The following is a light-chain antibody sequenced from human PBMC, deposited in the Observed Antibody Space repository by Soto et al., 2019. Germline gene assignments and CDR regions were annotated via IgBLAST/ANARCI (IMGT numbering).Light chain of an antibody. Sequence: DIQMTQSPSTLSASVGDRVTITCRASQSISSWLAWYQQEPGKAPKLLISTASSLESGVPSRFSGSGSGTEFALTISSLQPDDFATDYCQQYSTYPWTFGQGTKVEIK. CDR2: TAS. J-gene: IGKJ1*01. V-gene: IGKV1-5*03. CDR3: QQYSTYPWT. CDR1: QSISSW.